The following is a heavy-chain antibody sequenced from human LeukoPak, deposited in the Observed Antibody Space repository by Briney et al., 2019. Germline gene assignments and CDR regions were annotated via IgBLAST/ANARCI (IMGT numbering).Heavy chain of an antibody. V-gene: IGHV3-23*01. J-gene: IGHJ4*02. CDR3: AKERIQLWPTYFDY. CDR2: ISDSGGST. Sequence: GGSLRLSCAASGFTFSSYNMNWVRQAPGKGLEWVSAISDSGGSTYYTDSVKGRFTISRDNSKNTLYLQMNNLRAEDTALYYCAKERIQLWPTYFDYWGQGTLVTVSS. D-gene: IGHD1-1*01. CDR1: GFTFSSYN.